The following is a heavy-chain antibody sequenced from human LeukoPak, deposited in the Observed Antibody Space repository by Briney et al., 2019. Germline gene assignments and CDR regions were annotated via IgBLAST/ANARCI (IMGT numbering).Heavy chain of an antibody. CDR3: AREARYCGGDCLQDFDY. V-gene: IGHV3-23*01. D-gene: IGHD2-21*02. CDR2: ISGSGGST. Sequence: PGGSLRLSCAASGFTFSSYGMSWVRQAPGKGLEWVSAISGSGGSTYYADSVKGRFTISRDNAKNSLYLQMNSLRAEDTAVYYCAREARYCGGDCLQDFDYWGQGTLVTVSS. CDR1: GFTFSSYG. J-gene: IGHJ4*02.